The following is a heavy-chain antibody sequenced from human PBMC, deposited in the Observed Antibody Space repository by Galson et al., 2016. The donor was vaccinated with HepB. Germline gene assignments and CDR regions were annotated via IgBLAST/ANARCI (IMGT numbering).Heavy chain of an antibody. D-gene: IGHD6-6*01. V-gene: IGHV3-7*03. J-gene: IGHJ5*02. CDR1: DFTFRDYW. CDR2: IKQDGSAK. CDR3: ARGFGRIAESEYNWFDP. Sequence: SLRLSCAASDFTFRDYWMNWIRQTPGSGLEWVANIKQDGSAKLYVDSVKGRFTISRDNARNSLFLYMNSRRADDSAVYYCARGFGRIAESEYNWFDPWGQGILVTVSS.